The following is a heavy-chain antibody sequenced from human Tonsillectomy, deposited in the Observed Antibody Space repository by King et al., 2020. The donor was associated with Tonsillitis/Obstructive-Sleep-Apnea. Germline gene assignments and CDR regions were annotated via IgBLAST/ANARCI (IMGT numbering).Heavy chain of an antibody. Sequence: VQLVESGGGLVQPGGSLRLSCAASGFTFSSYAMSWVRQAPGKGLEWVSAISGSGGSTYYADSVKGRFTISRDNSKNTLYLQMNSLRAKDTAVYYCAKSLGVLLWFGEFGDAFDIWGQGTMVTVSS. D-gene: IGHD3-10*01. J-gene: IGHJ3*02. CDR3: AKSLGVLLWFGEFGDAFDI. CDR1: GFTFSSYA. V-gene: IGHV3-23*04. CDR2: ISGSGGST.